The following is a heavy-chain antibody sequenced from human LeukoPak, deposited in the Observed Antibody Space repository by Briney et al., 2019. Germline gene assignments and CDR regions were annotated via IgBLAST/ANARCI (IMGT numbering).Heavy chain of an antibody. CDR3: ARVEGDYYDSSGYPP. Sequence: ASVKVSCKASGYTFTSYDINWVRQATGQGLEWMGWMNPNSGNTGYAQKFQGRVTMTRNTSISTAYMELSSLRSEDTAVYYCARVEGDYYDSSGYPPWGQGTLVTVSS. V-gene: IGHV1-8*01. D-gene: IGHD3-22*01. J-gene: IGHJ5*02. CDR1: GYTFTSYD. CDR2: MNPNSGNT.